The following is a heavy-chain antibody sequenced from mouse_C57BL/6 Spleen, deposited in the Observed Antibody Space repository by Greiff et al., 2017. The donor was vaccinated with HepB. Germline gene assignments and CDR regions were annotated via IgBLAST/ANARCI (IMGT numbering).Heavy chain of an antibody. Sequence: VQLQQPGTELVKPGASVKLSCKASGYTFTSYWMHWVKQRPGQGLEWIGNINPSNGGTNYNEKFKSKATLTVDKSSSTAYMQLSSLTSEDSAVYYSARWGLGYSNSFAYWGQGTLVTVSA. CDR3: ARWGLGYSNSFAY. CDR1: GYTFTSYW. V-gene: IGHV1-53*01. D-gene: IGHD2-5*01. CDR2: INPSNGGT. J-gene: IGHJ3*01.